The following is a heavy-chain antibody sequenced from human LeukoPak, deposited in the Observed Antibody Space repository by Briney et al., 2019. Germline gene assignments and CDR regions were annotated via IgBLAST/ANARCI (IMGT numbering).Heavy chain of an antibody. V-gene: IGHV3-33*01. D-gene: IGHD4/OR15-4a*01. J-gene: IGHJ4*02. CDR3: ARDRAKSHFDY. Sequence: PGGSLRLSCAASGFTFSSYGMHWVRQAPGKGLEWVAVIWYDGSNKYYADSVKGRFTISRDNSKNTPYLQMNSLRAEDTAVYYCARDRAKSHFDYWGQGTLVTVSS. CDR2: IWYDGSNK. CDR1: GFTFSSYG.